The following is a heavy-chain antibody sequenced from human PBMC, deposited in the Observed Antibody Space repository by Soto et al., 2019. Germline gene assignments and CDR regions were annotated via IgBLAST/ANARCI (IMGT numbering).Heavy chain of an antibody. Sequence: QVQLQESGPGLVKPSETLSLTCTVSSDSIAGENWWSWVRQPPGLGLEWIGEVFHTGGTNYNPSLKSRATMEVDKSKNQFSLKLIYATAADTAVYYCARVFSSGSGWMYYFDFWGQGTLVSVSS. CDR3: ARVFSSGSGWMYYFDF. V-gene: IGHV4-4*02. J-gene: IGHJ4*02. D-gene: IGHD6-19*01. CDR1: SDSIAGENW. CDR2: VFHTGGT.